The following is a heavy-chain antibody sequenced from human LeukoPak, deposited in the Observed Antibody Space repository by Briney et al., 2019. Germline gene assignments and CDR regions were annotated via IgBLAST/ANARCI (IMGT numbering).Heavy chain of an antibody. D-gene: IGHD3-3*01. V-gene: IGHV4-4*07. J-gene: IGHJ6*03. CDR3: ARMSYDRTGEGRANLYYYYMAV. CDR2: IYSTGST. Sequence: SETLSLTCTVSGGSVSGYYCSWSRQPAGKGLEWIGRIYSTGSTDYNASLKSRVTMSVDTSKNQFSLKLSSVTAADTAVYYCARMSYDRTGEGRANLYYYYMAVWGKGTTVTVSS. CDR1: GGSVSGYY.